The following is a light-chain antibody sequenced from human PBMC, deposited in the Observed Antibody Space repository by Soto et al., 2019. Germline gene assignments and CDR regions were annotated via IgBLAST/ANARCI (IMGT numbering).Light chain of an antibody. Sequence: QSALTQPASVSGSPGQSITISCTGTSSDVGGYNYVSWYQQHPGKAPKLMTYDVSNRPSGVSNRFSGSNSGNTASLTISGLQAEDEADYYCSSYTSSSTRVFGTGTKLTVL. J-gene: IGLJ1*01. V-gene: IGLV2-14*01. CDR2: DVS. CDR1: SSDVGGYNY. CDR3: SSYTSSSTRV.